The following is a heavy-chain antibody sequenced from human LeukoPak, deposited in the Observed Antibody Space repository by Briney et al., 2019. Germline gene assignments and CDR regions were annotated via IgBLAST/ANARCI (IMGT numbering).Heavy chain of an antibody. D-gene: IGHD5-18*01. CDR3: AREIGYSYGAHFDY. Sequence: GGSLRLSCAASGFTFISYWMTWVRQAPGKGLEWVSNIKEDGSEKYYVDPVKGRFTISRDNAKNSLYLQMNSLRAEDTAVYYCAREIGYSYGAHFDYWGQGTLVTVSS. V-gene: IGHV3-7*01. J-gene: IGHJ4*02. CDR1: GFTFISYW. CDR2: IKEDGSEK.